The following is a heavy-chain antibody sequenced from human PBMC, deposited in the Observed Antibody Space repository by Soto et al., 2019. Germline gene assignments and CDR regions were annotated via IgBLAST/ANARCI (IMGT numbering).Heavy chain of an antibody. CDR2: IGTAGDT. Sequence: EVQLVESGGGLVQPGGSLRLSCAASGFTFSSYDMHWVRQATGKGLEWVSAIGTAGDTYYPGSVKGRFTISRADAKTSLYLQMNRLRAGDTAVYHCARGELGIVRSYWYFDLWGRGTLVTVSS. J-gene: IGHJ2*01. CDR1: GFTFSSYD. V-gene: IGHV3-13*04. CDR3: ARGELGIVRSYWYFDL. D-gene: IGHD7-27*01.